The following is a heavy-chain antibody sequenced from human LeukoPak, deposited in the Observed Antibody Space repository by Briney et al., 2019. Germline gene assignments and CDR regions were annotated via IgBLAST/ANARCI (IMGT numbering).Heavy chain of an antibody. D-gene: IGHD6-19*01. V-gene: IGHV1-2*02. CDR3: ARLLGSVADYYFDY. Sequence: ATVKDSCKASGYTFTGYYMHCVRQAPGQGLEWMGWINPNSGGTNYAQKLQGRVTMTRDTSISTAYMELSRLRSDDTAVYYCARLLGSVADYYFDYWGQGTLITVSS. J-gene: IGHJ4*02. CDR2: INPNSGGT. CDR1: GYTFTGYY.